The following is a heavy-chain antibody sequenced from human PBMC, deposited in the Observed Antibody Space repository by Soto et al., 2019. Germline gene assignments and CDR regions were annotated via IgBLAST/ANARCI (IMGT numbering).Heavy chain of an antibody. D-gene: IGHD3-10*01. CDR1: GGSISSSSYY. V-gene: IGHV4-39*01. J-gene: IGHJ6*02. CDR2: IYYSGST. Sequence: SETLSLTCTVSGGSISSSSYYWGWIRQPPGKGLEWIGSIYYSGSTYYNPSLKSRVTTSVDTSKNQFSLKLSSVTAADTAVYYCASVTPLQRGLGSYYLDYYYGMDVWGQGTTVTVSS. CDR3: ASVTPLQRGLGSYYLDYYYGMDV.